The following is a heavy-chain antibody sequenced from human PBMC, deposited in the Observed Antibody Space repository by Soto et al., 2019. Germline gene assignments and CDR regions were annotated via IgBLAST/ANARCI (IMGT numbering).Heavy chain of an antibody. V-gene: IGHV4-34*01. Sequence: PSETLSLTCAVYGSFLSESYLTWIRQPPGKGLEWIGEINHVGGTNYNPSLKSRVTMSVDTSQNQFSLRLISVTAADTAMYFCVRIRYQLPSSVLWLDPWGQGTPVTVYS. CDR3: VRIRYQLPSSVLWLDP. D-gene: IGHD3-16*01. J-gene: IGHJ5*02. CDR2: INHVGGT. CDR1: GSFLSESY.